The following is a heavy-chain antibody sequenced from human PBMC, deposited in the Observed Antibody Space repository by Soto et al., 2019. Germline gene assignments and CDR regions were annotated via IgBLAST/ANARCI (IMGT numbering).Heavy chain of an antibody. CDR3: AYSCGRPRFDY. Sequence: EVQLVESGGGLVQPGGSLRLSCAASGFTVSSNYMSWVRLAPGRGLEWVSIIYSSGGTYYEESVKDRFTISKDNSRNTLYLRILGRRAEDSGVYCCAYSCGRPRFDYWGQGTLVTVSS. J-gene: IGHJ4*02. CDR1: GFTVSSNY. D-gene: IGHD2-15*01. CDR2: IYSSGGT. V-gene: IGHV3-66*01.